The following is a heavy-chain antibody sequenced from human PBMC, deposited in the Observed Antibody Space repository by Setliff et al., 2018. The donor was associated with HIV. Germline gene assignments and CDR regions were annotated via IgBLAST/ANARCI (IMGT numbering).Heavy chain of an antibody. CDR2: IYWTDDK. D-gene: IGHD6-19*01. V-gene: IGHV2-5*01. Sequence: SGPTLVNPTQTLTLTCTFSGFSLTTSGVGVAWIRQPPGKALEWLATIYWTDDKHYNMSLNTRLTIDKKTSKNQVVLTMVNVDTIDXXXYFCAHRKYDNXWLTLDSWGPGTLVTVSS. CDR1: GFSLTTSGVG. J-gene: IGHJ4*02. CDR3: AHRKYDNXWLTLDS.